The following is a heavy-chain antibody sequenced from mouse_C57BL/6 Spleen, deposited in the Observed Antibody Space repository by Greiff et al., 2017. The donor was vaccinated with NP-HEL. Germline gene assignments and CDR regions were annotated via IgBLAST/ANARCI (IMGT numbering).Heavy chain of an antibody. CDR3: ARDYDYDARYFDV. V-gene: IGHV5-9*01. J-gene: IGHJ1*03. D-gene: IGHD2-4*01. CDR2: ISGGGGNT. Sequence: EVQVVESGAGLVKPGGSLKLSCAASGFTFSSYTMSWVRQTPEKRLEWVATISGGGGNTYYPDSVKGRFTISRDNAKNTLYLQMSSLRSEDTALYYCARDYDYDARYFDVWGTGTTVTVSS. CDR1: GFTFSSYT.